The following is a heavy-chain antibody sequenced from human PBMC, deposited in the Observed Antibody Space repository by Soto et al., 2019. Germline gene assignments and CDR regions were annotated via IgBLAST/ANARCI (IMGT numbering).Heavy chain of an antibody. Sequence: GGSLRLSCAASGFTFSSYAMSWVRQAPGKGLEWVSAISGSGGSTYYADSVKGRFTISRDNSKNTLYLQMNSLRAEDTAVYYCAKDLPGGVLYDILTGYPDYWGQGTLVTVSS. J-gene: IGHJ4*02. CDR3: AKDLPGGVLYDILTGYPDY. V-gene: IGHV3-23*01. D-gene: IGHD3-9*01. CDR2: ISGSGGST. CDR1: GFTFSSYA.